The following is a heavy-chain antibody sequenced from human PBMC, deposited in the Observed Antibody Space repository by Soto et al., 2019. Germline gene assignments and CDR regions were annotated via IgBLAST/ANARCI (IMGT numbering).Heavy chain of an antibody. CDR3: AKTGDYGDYYYYGMDV. V-gene: IGHV3-23*01. CDR1: GFTFSSYA. Sequence: AGGSLRLSCAASGFTFSSYAMSWVRQAPGKGLEWVSAISGSGGSTYYADSVKGRFTISRDNSKNTLYLQMNSLRAEDTAVYYCAKTGDYGDYYYYGMDVWGQGXTVTVYS. CDR2: ISGSGGST. J-gene: IGHJ6*02. D-gene: IGHD4-17*01.